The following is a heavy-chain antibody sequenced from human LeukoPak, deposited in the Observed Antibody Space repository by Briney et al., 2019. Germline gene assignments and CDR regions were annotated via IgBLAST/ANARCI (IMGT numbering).Heavy chain of an antibody. CDR3: ARRGCSGGSCYSDAFDI. CDR1: GFTFSSYG. Sequence: PGGSLRLSCAASGFTFSSYGMHWVRQAPGKGLEWVAVISYDGSNKYYADSVKGRFTISRDNSKNTLYLQMNSLRAEDTAVYYCARRGCSGGSCYSDAFDIWGQGTMVTVSS. J-gene: IGHJ3*02. D-gene: IGHD2-15*01. CDR2: ISYDGSNK. V-gene: IGHV3-30*03.